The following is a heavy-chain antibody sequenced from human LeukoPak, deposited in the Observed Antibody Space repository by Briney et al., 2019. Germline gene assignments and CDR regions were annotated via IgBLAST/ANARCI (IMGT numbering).Heavy chain of an antibody. V-gene: IGHV3-74*01. J-gene: IGHJ6*02. CDR1: GFSFGSYW. CDR2: ITSDGSTT. CDR3: AKDRIAAAGPPYYYYYGMDV. D-gene: IGHD6-13*01. Sequence: PGGSLRLSCVGSGFSFGSYWMHWVCQAPGKGLVWVSRITSDGSTTSYADSVKGRFTISRDNARNTLYLQMNSLRAEDTAVYYCAKDRIAAAGPPYYYYYGMDVWGQGTTVTVSS.